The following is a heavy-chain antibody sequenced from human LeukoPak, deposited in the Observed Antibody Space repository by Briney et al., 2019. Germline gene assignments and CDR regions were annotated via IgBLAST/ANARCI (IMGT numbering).Heavy chain of an antibody. CDR1: GFTFSSYA. CDR2: NSGSGGST. J-gene: IGHJ4*02. D-gene: IGHD1-20*01. V-gene: IGHV3-23*01. Sequence: PPGGSLRLSCAASGFTFSSYAMNWVRQAPGKGLEWVSANSGSGGSTYYADSVKGRFTISRDNSKNTLYLQMNSLRAEDTAVYYCAKLGYNWNYVDYWGQGTLVTVSS. CDR3: AKLGYNWNYVDY.